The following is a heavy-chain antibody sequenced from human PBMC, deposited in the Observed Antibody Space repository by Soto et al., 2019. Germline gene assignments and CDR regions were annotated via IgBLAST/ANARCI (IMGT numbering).Heavy chain of an antibody. V-gene: IGHV3-21*04. Sequence: GGSLRLSCAASGFTSSSYSMNWVRQAPGKGLEWVSSISSSSSYIYYADSVKGRFTISRDNAKNSLYLQMNSLRAEDTAVYYCARENLWFGGYFDYWGQGTLVTVSS. CDR1: GFTSSSYS. J-gene: IGHJ4*02. D-gene: IGHD3-10*01. CDR3: ARENLWFGGYFDY. CDR2: ISSSSSYI.